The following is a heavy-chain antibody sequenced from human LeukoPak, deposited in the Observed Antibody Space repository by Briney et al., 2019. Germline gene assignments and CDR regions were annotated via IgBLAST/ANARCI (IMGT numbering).Heavy chain of an antibody. V-gene: IGHV3-66*01. D-gene: IGHD3-10*01. CDR3: ARGTVTMVDY. J-gene: IGHJ4*02. CDR1: GFTVSSNY. Sequence: PGGSLRLSCAASGFTVSSNYMSWVRQAPGRGLAWVSVIYSGGSTYYADSVKGRFTISRDNSKNTLFLQMNSLRAGDTAVYYCARGTVTMVDYWGQGTLVTVSS. CDR2: IYSGGST.